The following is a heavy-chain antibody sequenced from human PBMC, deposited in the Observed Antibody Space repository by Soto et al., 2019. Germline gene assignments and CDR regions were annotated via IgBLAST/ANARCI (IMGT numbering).Heavy chain of an antibody. J-gene: IGHJ4*02. CDR3: ARNETYGYSTLLGY. D-gene: IGHD5-18*01. CDR1: GVTFSSYA. CDR2: IIPIFGTA. V-gene: IGHV1-69*01. Sequence: QVQLVQSGAEVKKPGSSVKVSCKASGVTFSSYAISWVRQAPGQGLEWMGGIIPIFGTANYAQKFQGRVTITADESTSTAYMELSSLRSEDTAVYYCARNETYGYSTLLGYWGQGTLVTVSS.